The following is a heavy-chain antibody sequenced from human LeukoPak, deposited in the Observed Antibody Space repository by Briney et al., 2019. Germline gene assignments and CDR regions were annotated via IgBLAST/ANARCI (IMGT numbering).Heavy chain of an antibody. CDR3: AKAIEALGYYLLFDY. V-gene: IGHV3-9*01. CDR2: ISWNSGSI. Sequence: PGGSLRLSCAASGFTFDDYAMHWVRQAPGKGLEWVSGISWNSGSIGYADSVKGRFTISRDNAKNSLYLQMNSLRAEDTALYYCAKAIEALGYYLLFDYWGQGTLVTVSS. CDR1: GFTFDDYA. D-gene: IGHD3-22*01. J-gene: IGHJ4*02.